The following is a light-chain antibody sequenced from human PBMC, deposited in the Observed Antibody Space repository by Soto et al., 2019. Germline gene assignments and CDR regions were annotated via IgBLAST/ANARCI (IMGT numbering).Light chain of an antibody. Sequence: EVVLTQSPGTLSLSPGARATLSCRASQSVTSTYLAWYQHRPGEAPRLLVYGAPTRATGIPDRFSGSGSGTDFTLTISRLESEDFAVYYCQQYGISPFTFGGGTKVEIK. CDR3: QQYGISPFT. CDR1: QSVTSTY. V-gene: IGKV3-20*01. J-gene: IGKJ4*01. CDR2: GAP.